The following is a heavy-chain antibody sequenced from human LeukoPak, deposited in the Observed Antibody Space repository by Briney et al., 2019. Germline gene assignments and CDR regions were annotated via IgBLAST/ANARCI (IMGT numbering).Heavy chain of an antibody. V-gene: IGHV4-34*01. D-gene: IGHD1-26*01. J-gene: IGHJ4*02. CDR2: ISHSGST. CDR1: GGSFSGYY. Sequence: SETLSLTCAVYGGSFSGYYWSWIRQPPGKGLEWIGEISHSGSTNYNPSLKSRVTISVDTSKNQFSLKLSSVTAADTAVYYCARWVVGALIDYWSQGTLVTVSS. CDR3: ARWVVGALIDY.